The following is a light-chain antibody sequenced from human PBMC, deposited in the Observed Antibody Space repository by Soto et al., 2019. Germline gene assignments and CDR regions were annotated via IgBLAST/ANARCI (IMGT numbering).Light chain of an antibody. J-gene: IGLJ2*01. V-gene: IGLV3-21*04. CDR1: NIGSRS. CDR3: QVWDSGSGHRV. CDR2: YDR. Sequence: SYELTPPPSVSVAPGRTARITLWGKNIGSRSVHWYQQMPGQAPLLVIYYDRDRPSGIPERFSGSNSGNTATLTINRVEAGDEASYYCQVWDSGSGHRVFGGGTKLTVL.